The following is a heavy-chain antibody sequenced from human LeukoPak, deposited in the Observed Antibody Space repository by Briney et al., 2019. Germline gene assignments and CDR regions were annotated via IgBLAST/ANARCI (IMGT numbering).Heavy chain of an antibody. D-gene: IGHD6-19*01. CDR3: ALLAVASDFDY. CDR2: IGSSGTTR. V-gene: IGHV3-48*03. J-gene: IGHJ4*02. CDR1: GFPFSVYE. Sequence: PGGSLRLSCAVSGFPFSVYEISWVRQAPGKGLEWVSNIGSSGTTRYYADSVKGRFSISRDNAENPLYLQMNSLRVEDTGIYYCALLAVASDFDYWGQGALVTVSS.